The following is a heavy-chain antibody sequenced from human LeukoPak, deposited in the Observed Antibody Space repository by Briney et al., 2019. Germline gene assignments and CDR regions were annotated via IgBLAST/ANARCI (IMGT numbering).Heavy chain of an antibody. J-gene: IGHJ6*02. Sequence: PGGSLRLSCAASGFTFSSYGMHWVRQAPGKGLEWVAVISYDGSNKYYADSVEGRFTISRDNSKNTLYLQMNSLRAEDTAVYYCAKSGRYCSGGSCYYYGMDVWGQGTTVTVSS. D-gene: IGHD2-15*01. V-gene: IGHV3-30*18. CDR1: GFTFSSYG. CDR3: AKSGRYCSGGSCYYYGMDV. CDR2: ISYDGSNK.